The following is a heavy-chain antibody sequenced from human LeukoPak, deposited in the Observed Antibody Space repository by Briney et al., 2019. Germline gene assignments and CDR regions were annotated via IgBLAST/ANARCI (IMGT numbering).Heavy chain of an antibody. V-gene: IGHV1-69*05. CDR3: ARFMTTVTTGNY. D-gene: IGHD4-17*01. J-gene: IGHJ4*02. CDR1: GGTFSSYA. Sequence: GASVKVSCKASGGTFSSYAISWVRQAPGQGLEWMGGIIPIFGTANYAQKFQGRVTMTRNTSISTAYMELSSLRSEDTAVYYCARFMTTVTTGNYWGQGTLVTVSS. CDR2: IIPIFGTA.